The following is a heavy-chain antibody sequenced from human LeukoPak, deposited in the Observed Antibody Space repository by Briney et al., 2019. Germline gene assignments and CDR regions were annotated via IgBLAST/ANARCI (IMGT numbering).Heavy chain of an antibody. Sequence: GGSLRLSCAASGFTFDDYAMHWVRQAPGKGLEWVSLISWDGGSTYYADSVKGRFTISRDNSKNSLYLQMNSLRAEDTALYYCAKDRSARELPPYYFDYWGQGTLVTVSS. D-gene: IGHD1-26*01. CDR1: GFTFDDYA. CDR3: AKDRSARELPPYYFDY. CDR2: ISWDGGST. V-gene: IGHV3-43D*03. J-gene: IGHJ4*02.